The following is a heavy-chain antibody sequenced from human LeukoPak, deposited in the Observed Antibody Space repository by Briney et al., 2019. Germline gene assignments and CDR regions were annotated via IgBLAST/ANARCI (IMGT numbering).Heavy chain of an antibody. CDR2: IKHAGSEK. D-gene: IGHD3-3*01. J-gene: IGHJ6*03. V-gene: IGHV3-7*01. CDR1: GFTFSSYW. CDR3: ARAKVTYYDFWSRYTYYYYMDV. Sequence: GGSLRLSCAASGFTFSSYWMSWIRQAPGQGLEWVANIKHAGSEKYYVDSVKGRFTISRDNAKNSLYLQMSRLRAEDTAVYYCARAKVTYYDFWSRYTYYYYMDVWGKGTTVTVSS.